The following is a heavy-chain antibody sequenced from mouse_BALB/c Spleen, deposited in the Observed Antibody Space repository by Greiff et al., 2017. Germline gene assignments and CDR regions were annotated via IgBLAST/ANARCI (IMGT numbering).Heavy chain of an antibody. CDR2: ISYSGST. J-gene: IGHJ4*01. CDR3: ARFPIYDGYHYAMDY. CDR1: GDSITSGY. V-gene: IGHV3-8*02. Sequence: EVKLQESGPSLVKPSQTLSLTCSVTGDSITSGYWNWSRKFPGNKLEYMGYISYSGSTYYNPSLKSRISITRDTSKNQYYLQLNSVTTEDTATYYCARFPIYDGYHYAMDYWGQGTSVTVSS. D-gene: IGHD2-3*01.